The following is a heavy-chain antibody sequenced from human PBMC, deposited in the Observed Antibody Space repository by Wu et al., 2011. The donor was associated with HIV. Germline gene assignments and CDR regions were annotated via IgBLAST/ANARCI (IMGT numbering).Heavy chain of an antibody. J-gene: IGHJ4*02. CDR3: AREAAVIGKNFDY. CDR1: GYTITRHY. V-gene: IGHV1-46*01. Sequence: QVQLVQSGAEVKKPGASVKVSCKASGYTITRHYMHWVRQAPGQGLEWMGVIHPSGGTTTNPQEFQGRLTMTRDTSTSSVYMELSGLRSDDTATYYCAREAAVIGKNFDYWGQGSLVTVSS. D-gene: IGHD4-11*01. CDR2: IHPSGGTT.